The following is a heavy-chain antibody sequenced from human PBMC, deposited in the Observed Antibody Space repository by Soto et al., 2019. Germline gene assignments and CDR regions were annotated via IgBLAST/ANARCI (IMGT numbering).Heavy chain of an antibody. Sequence: EVQLLESGGGLVQPGGSLRLSCAASGFTFSSYAMSWVRQAPGKGLEWVSAISGSGGSTYYADSVKGRFTISRDNSKNTLYLQMNSLRAEDTAVYYCAKGEEASVYDYIWGSYPFAYWGQGTLVTVSS. J-gene: IGHJ4*02. V-gene: IGHV3-23*01. CDR3: AKGEEASVYDYIWGSYPFAY. CDR2: ISGSGGST. D-gene: IGHD3-16*02. CDR1: GFTFSSYA.